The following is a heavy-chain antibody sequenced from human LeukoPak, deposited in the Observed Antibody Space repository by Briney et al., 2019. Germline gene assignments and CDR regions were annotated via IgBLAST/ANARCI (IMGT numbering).Heavy chain of an antibody. D-gene: IGHD2-21*02. CDR1: GYSISSGSY. CDR3: ARAYCVGDCTVLHIYFDD. J-gene: IGHJ4*02. CDR2: IYHGGST. V-gene: IGHV4-38-2*02. Sequence: SETLSLTCTVSGYSISSGSYWGWIRQPPGKGLEWIGNIYHGGSTYYNPSLKSRVTISVDTSKNQFSLKLSSVTAADTAVYYCARAYCVGDCTVLHIYFDDWGQGTLVTVSS.